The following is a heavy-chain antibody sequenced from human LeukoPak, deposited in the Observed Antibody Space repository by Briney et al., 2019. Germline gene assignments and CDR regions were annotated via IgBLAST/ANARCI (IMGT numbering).Heavy chain of an antibody. CDR3: SKQQTGYDILTGYYSDAFDI. CDR2: IYYSGST. Sequence: SETLSLTCTVSGGSISSYYWSWIRQPPGKGLEWVGYIYYSGSTNYNPSLKSRVTISVDTSKNQFSLKLSSVTAADTALYFFSKQQTGYDILTGYYSDAFDIWGQGTMVTVSS. V-gene: IGHV4-59*08. J-gene: IGHJ3*02. D-gene: IGHD3-9*01. CDR1: GGSISSYY.